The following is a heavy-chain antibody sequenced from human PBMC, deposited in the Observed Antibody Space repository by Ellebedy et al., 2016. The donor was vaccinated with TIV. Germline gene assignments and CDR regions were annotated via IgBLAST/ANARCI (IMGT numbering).Heavy chain of an antibody. D-gene: IGHD5-18*01. CDR2: ISWNSGTI. V-gene: IGHV3-9*01. Sequence: SLKISCAASGFTFDDYAMHWVRQAPGKGLEWVSGISWNSGTIDYADSVKGRFTISRDNAKNFLYLQMNSLRAEDTALYYFSKGPTSMIMRGWFDPWGQGTLVTVSS. CDR1: GFTFDDYA. J-gene: IGHJ5*02. CDR3: SKGPTSMIMRGWFDP.